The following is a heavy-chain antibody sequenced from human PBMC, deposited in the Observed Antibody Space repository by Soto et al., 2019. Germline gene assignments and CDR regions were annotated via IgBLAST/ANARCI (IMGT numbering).Heavy chain of an antibody. CDR3: VKDRMNHNSVWDPFDL. CDR1: GFTLSNFA. J-gene: IGHJ3*01. D-gene: IGHD1-26*01. Sequence: PGGSMRLSCAASGFTLSNFAMSWVRQAQGKGLEWVSSIGGGGDDTYYADSVKGRFIISTDNSKSPLSRRLNGLRAEDTSVYYCVKDRMNHNSVWDPFDLWGQGTLVTVSS. CDR2: IGGGGDDT. V-gene: IGHV3-23*01.